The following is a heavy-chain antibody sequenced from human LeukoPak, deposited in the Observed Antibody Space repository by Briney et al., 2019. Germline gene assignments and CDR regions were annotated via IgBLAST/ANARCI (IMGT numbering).Heavy chain of an antibody. V-gene: IGHV3-21*01. CDR1: GFTFSSYS. D-gene: IGHD5-18*01. CDR2: ISSSSSYI. CDR3: ARGDTAMVRDFDY. J-gene: IGHJ4*02. Sequence: GGSLRLSCAASGFTFSSYSMNWVRQAPGKGLEWVSSISSSSSYIYYADSVKGRFTISRDNAKNPLYLQMNSLRAEDTAVYYCARGDTAMVRDFDYWGQGTLVTVSS.